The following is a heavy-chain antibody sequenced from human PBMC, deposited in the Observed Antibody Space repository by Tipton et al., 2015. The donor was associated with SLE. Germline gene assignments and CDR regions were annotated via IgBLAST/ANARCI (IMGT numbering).Heavy chain of an antibody. Sequence: TLSLTCTVSGGSISSSSYYWGWFRQPPGKGLEWIGSIYYSGSTYYNPSLKSRATISVDTSKNQFSLKLSSVTAADTAVYYLARDRDDSSGSLFDPWGQGTLVSVSS. CDR2: IYYSGST. CDR3: ARDRDDSSGSLFDP. CDR1: GGSISSSSYY. J-gene: IGHJ5*02. V-gene: IGHV4-39*07. D-gene: IGHD3-22*01.